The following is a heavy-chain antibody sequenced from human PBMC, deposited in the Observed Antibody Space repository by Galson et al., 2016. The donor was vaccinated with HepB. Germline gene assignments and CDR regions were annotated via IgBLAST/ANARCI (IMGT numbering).Heavy chain of an antibody. V-gene: IGHV4-59*01. CDR2: IHYSGRT. Sequence: ATLSLTCTVSGASISGYYLSWIRQPPGKGLEWIGYIHYSGRTNYNPSLKSRVTISVDTSKNQFSLKLSSVTAADTAVYYCARDDSGGWYGFHYGMDVWGQGTTVTVSS. CDR3: ARDDSGGWYGFHYGMDV. CDR1: GASISGYY. J-gene: IGHJ6*02. D-gene: IGHD6-19*01.